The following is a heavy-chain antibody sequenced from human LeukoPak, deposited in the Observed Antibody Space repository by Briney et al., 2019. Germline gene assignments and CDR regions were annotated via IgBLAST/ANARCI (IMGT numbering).Heavy chain of an antibody. J-gene: IGHJ4*02. Sequence: SETLSLTCTVSGGSISSYYWSWIRQPPGKGLEWIGYIYYSGSTNYNPSLKSRVTISVDTSKNQFSLKLSSVTAADTAVYYCARAERALVWPPRYYFDYWGQGTLVTVSS. CDR1: GGSISSYY. CDR3: ARAERALVWPPRYYFDY. V-gene: IGHV4-59*01. CDR2: IYYSGST.